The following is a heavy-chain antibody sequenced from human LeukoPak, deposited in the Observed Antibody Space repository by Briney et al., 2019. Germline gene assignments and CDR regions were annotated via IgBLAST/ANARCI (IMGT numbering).Heavy chain of an antibody. Sequence: ASEKVSCKASGYTFTSYYMHWLRQAPGQGREWMGWINPNSGGTNYAQKFQGRVTMTRDTSISTAYMELSRLRSDDTAVYYCALSITMVRGVVRSYYMDVWGKGTTVTVSS. CDR2: INPNSGGT. J-gene: IGHJ6*03. V-gene: IGHV1-2*02. CDR3: ALSITMVRGVVRSYYMDV. D-gene: IGHD3-10*01. CDR1: GYTFTSYY.